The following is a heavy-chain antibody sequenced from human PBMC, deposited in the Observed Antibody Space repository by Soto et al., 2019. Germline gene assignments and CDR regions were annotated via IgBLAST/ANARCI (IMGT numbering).Heavy chain of an antibody. J-gene: IGHJ4*02. D-gene: IGHD3-9*01. CDR2: ISGSGGST. CDR1: GFTFSSYA. CDR3: AKTQLTGYSLLRPFDY. Sequence: LRLSCAASGFTFSSYAMSWVRQAPGKGLEWVSAISGSGGSTYYADSVKGRFTISRDNSKNTLYLQMNSLRAEDTAVYYCAKTQLTGYSLLRPFDYWGQGTLVTVSS. V-gene: IGHV3-23*01.